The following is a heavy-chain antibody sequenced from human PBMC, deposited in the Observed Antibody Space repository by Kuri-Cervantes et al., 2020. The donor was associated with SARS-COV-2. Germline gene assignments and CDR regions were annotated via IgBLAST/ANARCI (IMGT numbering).Heavy chain of an antibody. V-gene: IGHV4-39*01. CDR1: GGSISSSSYY. D-gene: IGHD4-17*01. Sequence: ESLKISCTVSGGSISSSSYYWGWIRQPPGKGLEWIGSIYYSGSTYYNPSLKSRVTISVDTSKNQFSLKLSSVTAADTAVYYCARQGDYGDYWLDPWGQGTLVTSPQ. CDR2: IYYSGST. J-gene: IGHJ5*02. CDR3: ARQGDYGDYWLDP.